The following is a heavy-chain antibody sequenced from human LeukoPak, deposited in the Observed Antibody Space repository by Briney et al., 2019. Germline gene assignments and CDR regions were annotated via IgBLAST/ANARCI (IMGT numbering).Heavy chain of an antibody. D-gene: IGHD3-22*01. V-gene: IGHV3-30*18. J-gene: IGHJ4*02. CDR3: AKDSPYYYDSSGYYYEGY. CDR2: ISYDGSNK. CDR1: GFTFSSYG. Sequence: HSGGSLRLSCAASGFTFSSYGMHWVRQAPGKGLEWVAVISYDGSNKYYADSVKGRFTISRDNSKNTLYLQMNSLRAEDTAVYYCAKDSPYYYDSSGYYYEGYWGQGTLVTVSS.